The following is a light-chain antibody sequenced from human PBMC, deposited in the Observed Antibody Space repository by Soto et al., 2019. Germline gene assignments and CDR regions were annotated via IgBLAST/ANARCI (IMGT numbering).Light chain of an antibody. CDR2: GAS. CDR1: HSVTRY. Sequence: EIVLTQSPGTLSLSPGERATLSCRASHSVTRYVAWYQQKPGQAPRLLMYGASNRATGIPARFSGSGSGTDFTLTISSLEPEDFAVYYCQQRSHGLTFGGGTKVDIK. V-gene: IGKV3-11*01. CDR3: QQRSHGLT. J-gene: IGKJ4*01.